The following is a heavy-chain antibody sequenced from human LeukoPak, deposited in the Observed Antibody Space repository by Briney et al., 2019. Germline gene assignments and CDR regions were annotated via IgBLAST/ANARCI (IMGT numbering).Heavy chain of an antibody. J-gene: IGHJ5*02. CDR2: MNPNSGNT. CDR3: ARGGSAWFGELFDP. D-gene: IGHD3-10*01. V-gene: IGHV1-8*03. Sequence: ASVKVSCKASGYTFTSYDINWVRQATGQGLEWMGWMNPNSGNTGYAQKFQGRVTITRNTSISTAYMELSSLRSEDTAVYYCARGGSAWFGELFDPWGQGTLVTVSS. CDR1: GYTFTSYD.